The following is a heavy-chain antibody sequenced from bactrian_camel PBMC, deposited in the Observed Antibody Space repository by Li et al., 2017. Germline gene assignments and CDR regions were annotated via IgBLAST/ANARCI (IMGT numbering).Heavy chain of an antibody. CDR1: PHTYELPC. CDR2: FDQGNLI. D-gene: IGHD2*01. CDR3: AAEYRISPAACRRILQLGHATY. J-gene: IGHJ4*01. Sequence: HVQLVESGGGSVQVGGPLTLSCVHSPHTYELPCMTWLRQYPGSEREGVANFDQGNLIRYTDSVKGRFTISRDVAKSTLFLQVDSLKPEDTAMYSCAAEYRISPAACRRILQLGHATYWGPGTQVTVS. V-gene: IGHV3S53*01.